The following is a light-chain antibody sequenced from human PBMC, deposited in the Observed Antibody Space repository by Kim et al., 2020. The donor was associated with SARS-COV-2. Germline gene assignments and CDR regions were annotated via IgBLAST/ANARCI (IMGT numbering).Light chain of an antibody. CDR1: QDIANS. V-gene: IGKV1-27*01. Sequence: ACIGDRVPITCRASQDIANSLAWYQQKPGKVPQVLIYAASTLQSGVPSRFSGSGSGTEFTLTIGSLQTEDVATYYCQKYNSAPWTFGPGTKVEIK. CDR3: QKYNSAPWT. CDR2: AAS. J-gene: IGKJ1*01.